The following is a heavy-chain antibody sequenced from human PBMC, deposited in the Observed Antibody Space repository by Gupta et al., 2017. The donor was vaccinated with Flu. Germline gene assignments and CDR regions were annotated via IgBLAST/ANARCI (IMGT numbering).Heavy chain of an antibody. D-gene: IGHD4-4*01. J-gene: IGHJ4*02. Sequence: STYWMHWVRQAPGKGLVWVSRINSDGGSTYYADSVKGRFTISRDNAKNTLYLQMNSLGAEDTAIYYCARGSTTVSDRLVDYWGQGTLVTVSS. CDR2: INSDGGST. CDR1: STYW. V-gene: IGHV3-74*01. CDR3: ARGSTTVSDRLVDY.